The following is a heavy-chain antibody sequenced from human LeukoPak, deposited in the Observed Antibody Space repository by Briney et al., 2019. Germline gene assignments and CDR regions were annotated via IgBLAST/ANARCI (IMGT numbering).Heavy chain of an antibody. Sequence: GSSVKVSCRASGGTFSSYAISWVRQAPGQGLEWMGGIIPIFGTANYAQEFQGRVTITTDESTSTAYMELSSLRSEDTAVYYCASDSSGYYAEHWGQGTLVTVSS. J-gene: IGHJ1*01. D-gene: IGHD3-22*01. CDR3: ASDSSGYYAEH. V-gene: IGHV1-69*05. CDR1: GGTFSSYA. CDR2: IIPIFGTA.